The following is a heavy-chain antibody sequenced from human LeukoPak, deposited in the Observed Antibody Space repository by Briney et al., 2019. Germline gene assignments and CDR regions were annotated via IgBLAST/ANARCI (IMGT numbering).Heavy chain of an antibody. CDR1: GFTFSTYL. D-gene: IGHD1-1*01. V-gene: IGHV3-74*01. CDR3: ASGELDSLYYFDY. Sequence: GGALRLSCAASGFTFSTYLMHWVRQAPGKGLVGVSRIHGDGISTTYADSVNGRFTISRDNAKNTLYLQMNSLRAEDTAVYFCASGELDSLYYFDYWGQGTLVTVSS. CDR2: IHGDGIST. J-gene: IGHJ4*02.